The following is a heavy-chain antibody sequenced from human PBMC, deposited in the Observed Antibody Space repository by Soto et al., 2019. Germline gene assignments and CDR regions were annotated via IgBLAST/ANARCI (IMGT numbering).Heavy chain of an antibody. J-gene: IGHJ4*02. CDR1: GGSFSGYY. CDR2: INHSGST. D-gene: IGHD3-10*01. V-gene: IGHV4-34*01. Sequence: QVQLQQWGAGLLKPSETLSLTCAVYGGSFSGYYWSWIRQPPGKGLEWIGEINHSGSTNYNPSLKSRVTISVDTSKNQFSLKLSSVTAADTAVYYCARARITMVRGVLDYWGQGTLVTVSS. CDR3: ARARITMVRGVLDY.